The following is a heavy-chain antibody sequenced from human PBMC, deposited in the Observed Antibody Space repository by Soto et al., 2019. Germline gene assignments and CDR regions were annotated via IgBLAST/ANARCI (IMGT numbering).Heavy chain of an antibody. J-gene: IGHJ4*02. D-gene: IGHD5-18*01. Sequence: GGSLRLSCAASGITFSNYALSWVRQAPGKGLEWVSGISASATGTYYADSVKGRFTISRDNSKSTLYLHMNTLRADDTAIYYCAKEGGGGTAMVTSYFDYWGQGTLVTVS. CDR3: AKEGGGGTAMVTSYFDY. V-gene: IGHV3-23*01. CDR1: GITFSNYA. CDR2: ISASATGT.